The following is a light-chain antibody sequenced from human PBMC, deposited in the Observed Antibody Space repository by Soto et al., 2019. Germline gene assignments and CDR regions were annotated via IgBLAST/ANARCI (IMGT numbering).Light chain of an antibody. CDR1: KLGGKY. J-gene: IGLJ2*01. V-gene: IGLV3-1*01. CDR3: QAWDSSNVV. Sequence: SYELTQPPSVSVSPGQTASITCSGDKLGGKYGCWYQQKPGQSPVLVIYQNTNRPSGIPERFSGSNSGNTATLTISGTQGMDEADYYCQAWDSSNVVFGGGTKVTVL. CDR2: QNT.